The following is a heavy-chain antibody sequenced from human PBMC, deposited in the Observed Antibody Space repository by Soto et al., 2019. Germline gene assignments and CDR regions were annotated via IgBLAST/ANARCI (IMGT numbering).Heavy chain of an antibody. Sequence: EVRLVESGGGLVQPGGSLRLSCTASGFTVSSNSMNWVRQAPGKGLEWVSVLYSDDNTYYADSVKGRFTIFRDISKNTVYLHMNRLRVEDTAVYFCARDRGDRSGYLFDFWGQGTLVTVSS. CDR1: GFTVSSNS. CDR2: LYSDDNT. D-gene: IGHD3-22*01. J-gene: IGHJ4*02. V-gene: IGHV3-66*01. CDR3: ARDRGDRSGYLFDF.